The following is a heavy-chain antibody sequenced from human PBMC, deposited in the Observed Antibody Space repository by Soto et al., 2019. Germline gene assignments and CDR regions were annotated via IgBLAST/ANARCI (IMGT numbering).Heavy chain of an antibody. J-gene: IGHJ4*02. D-gene: IGHD3-10*01. Sequence: QVQLVQSGAEVKKPGASVKVSCKASGYTFTNYAIDWVRQAPGQRLEWMGWSNAGNGNTKYSQKFLGRVTITRDTSPSTAYMELSSLRSEDTAVYYCARDMGFGLSDYWGQGILVTVSS. CDR2: SNAGNGNT. CDR3: ARDMGFGLSDY. V-gene: IGHV1-3*01. CDR1: GYTFTNYA.